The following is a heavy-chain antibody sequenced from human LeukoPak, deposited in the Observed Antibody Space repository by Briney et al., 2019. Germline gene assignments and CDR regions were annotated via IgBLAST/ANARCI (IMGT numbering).Heavy chain of an antibody. CDR1: GYTFTSYG. J-gene: IGHJ4*02. CDR3: ARIYCSSTSGYAGDY. Sequence: ASVTVSCKASGYTFTSYGFSWVRPAPGQGLDWMGWISAYNGNTNYAQKLQGRVTMTTDTSTSTAYIELRSLRSDDTAVYYCARIYCSSTSGYAGDYWGQGTLVTVSS. V-gene: IGHV1-18*04. D-gene: IGHD2-2*01. CDR2: ISAYNGNT.